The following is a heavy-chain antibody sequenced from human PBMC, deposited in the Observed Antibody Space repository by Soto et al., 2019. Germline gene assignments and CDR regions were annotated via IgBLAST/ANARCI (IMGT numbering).Heavy chain of an antibody. CDR2: ISAYNGNT. V-gene: IGHV1-18*04. CDR1: GYTFTSYG. CDR3: ARTGRSPFWFEP. Sequence: ASVKFSSKASGYTFTSYGISWLRHAPGQGLEWMGWISAYNGNTNYSQKLQGRVTMTTDTSTSTAYMELRSLRSDDTAAYYCARTGRSPFWFEPWGQGTLVPVSS. J-gene: IGHJ5*02. D-gene: IGHD1-1*01.